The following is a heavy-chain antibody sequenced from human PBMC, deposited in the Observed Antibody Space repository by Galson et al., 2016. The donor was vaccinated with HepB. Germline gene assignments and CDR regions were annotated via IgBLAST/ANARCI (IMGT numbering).Heavy chain of an antibody. CDR1: GFTFSDYY. Sequence: SLRLSCAASGFTFSDYYMSWIRQPPGKGLEWVSYITTRGTTIYYADSVKGRFFISRDNSKNSLYLQMNSLTAEDTAVYYCARGGGYSYEYPKRLNYYYGMDVWGQGTTVTVSS. CDR3: ARGGGYSYEYPKRLNYYYGMDV. V-gene: IGHV3-11*01. CDR2: ITTRGTTI. D-gene: IGHD5-18*01. J-gene: IGHJ6*02.